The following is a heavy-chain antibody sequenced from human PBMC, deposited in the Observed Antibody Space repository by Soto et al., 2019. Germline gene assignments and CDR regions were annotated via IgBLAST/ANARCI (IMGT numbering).Heavy chain of an antibody. CDR3: ARNPMITFGGVIAPHYFDY. D-gene: IGHD3-16*02. V-gene: IGHV1-69*13. Sequence: GASVKVSCKASGYNFTSYAMNWVRQAPGQGLDWMGGIIPIFGTANYAQKFQGRVTITADESTSTAYMELSSLRSEDTAVYYCARNPMITFGGVIAPHYFDYWGQGTLVTVSS. CDR1: GYNFTSYA. CDR2: IIPIFGTA. J-gene: IGHJ4*02.